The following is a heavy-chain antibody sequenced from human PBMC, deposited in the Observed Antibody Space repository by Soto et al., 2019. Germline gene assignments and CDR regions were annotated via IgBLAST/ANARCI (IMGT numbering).Heavy chain of an antibody. D-gene: IGHD3-10*01. J-gene: IGHJ4*02. V-gene: IGHV3-33*01. Sequence: QVQLVESGGGVVQPGRSLRLSCAASGFTFSSYAMHWVRQAPGKGLEWVALIWYDGGNEYYADSVKGRFTISRDNSKNILYVQMSGLRAEDRAVYYCARGDFYGSGSSLDYWGQGTLVTVSS. CDR1: GFTFSSYA. CDR2: IWYDGGNE. CDR3: ARGDFYGSGSSLDY.